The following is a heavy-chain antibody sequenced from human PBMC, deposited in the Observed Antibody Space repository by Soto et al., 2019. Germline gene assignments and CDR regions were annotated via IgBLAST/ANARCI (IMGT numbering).Heavy chain of an antibody. V-gene: IGHV4-34*01. Sequence: SETLSLTCAAYGGSFSGYYWSWIRQPPGKGLEWIGEINHSGSTNYNPSLKSRVTISVDTSKNQFSLKLSSVTAADTAVYYCGMQGYCSGGSCYSGAFDIWGQGTMVTVSS. D-gene: IGHD2-15*01. CDR3: GMQGYCSGGSCYSGAFDI. CDR1: GGSFSGYY. CDR2: INHSGST. J-gene: IGHJ3*02.